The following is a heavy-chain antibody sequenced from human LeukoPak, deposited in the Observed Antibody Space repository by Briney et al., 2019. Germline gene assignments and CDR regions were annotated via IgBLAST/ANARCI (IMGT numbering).Heavy chain of an antibody. Sequence: GASVKVSCKASGYTFTSYGISWVRQAPGQGLEWMGWISAYNGNTNYAQKLQGRVTMTTDTSTSTAYMELRSLRSDDTAVYYCASDLDTAMVIYAFDIWGQGTMVTVSS. CDR3: ASDLDTAMVIYAFDI. D-gene: IGHD5-18*01. CDR1: GYTFTSYG. CDR2: ISAYNGNT. V-gene: IGHV1-18*01. J-gene: IGHJ3*02.